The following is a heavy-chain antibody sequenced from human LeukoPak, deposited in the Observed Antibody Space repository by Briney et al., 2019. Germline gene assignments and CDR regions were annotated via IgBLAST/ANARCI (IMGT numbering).Heavy chain of an antibody. V-gene: IGHV4-4*07. Sequence: SETLSLTCTVSGGYISGYYWSWIRQPAGKGLEWIGRIYASGSTNYNPSLKRRVTMSVDTSKKQFSLKLSSVTAADTAMYYCVREGGITAAGTLXCYFXXWGRGTLVT. CDR3: VREGGITAAGTLXCYFXX. D-gene: IGHD6-13*01. J-gene: IGHJ2*01. CDR1: GGYISGYY. CDR2: IYASGST.